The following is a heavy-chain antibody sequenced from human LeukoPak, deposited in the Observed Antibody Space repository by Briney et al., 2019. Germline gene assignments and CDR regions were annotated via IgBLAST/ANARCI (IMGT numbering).Heavy chain of an antibody. J-gene: IGHJ3*02. CDR1: GFTFSSYG. CDR2: ISYDGSNK. D-gene: IGHD2-15*01. CDR3: AKVRRKLVVAATLAFDI. V-gene: IGHV3-30*18. Sequence: GGSLRLSCAASGFTFSSYGMHWVRQAPGKGLEWVAVISYDGSNKYYADSVKGRFTISRDNSKNTLYLQMNRLRAEDTAVYYCAKVRRKLVVAATLAFDIWGQGTMVTVSS.